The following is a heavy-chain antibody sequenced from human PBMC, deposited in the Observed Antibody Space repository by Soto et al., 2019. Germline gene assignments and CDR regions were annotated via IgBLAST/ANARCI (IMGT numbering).Heavy chain of an antibody. D-gene: IGHD3-16*01. Sequence: EVQLVESGGGLVQPGSSLRLSCAASGFNFDDYAMHWVRQTPGKGLELVSGITWNSGNLDYADSVKGRFTISRDNTKHSLYLQMNDLRPEDTALYYCAKDHWGGAIAVTFFASRGRGTVVTVSS. CDR2: ITWNSGNL. J-gene: IGHJ4*02. CDR3: AKDHWGGAIAVTFFAS. V-gene: IGHV3-9*01. CDR1: GFNFDDYA.